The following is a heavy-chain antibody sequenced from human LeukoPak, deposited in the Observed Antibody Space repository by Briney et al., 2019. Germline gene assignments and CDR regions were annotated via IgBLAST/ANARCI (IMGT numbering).Heavy chain of an antibody. CDR2: IYYSGST. Sequence: PSETLSLTCTVSGGAISSSSYYWGWIRQPPGKGLEWIGGIYYSGSTYYNPSLKSRVTISVDTSKNQFSLKLSSVTAADTAVYYCARDAPGRVDAFDIWGQGTMVTVSS. J-gene: IGHJ3*02. CDR3: ARDAPGRVDAFDI. CDR1: GGAISSSSYY. V-gene: IGHV4-39*07.